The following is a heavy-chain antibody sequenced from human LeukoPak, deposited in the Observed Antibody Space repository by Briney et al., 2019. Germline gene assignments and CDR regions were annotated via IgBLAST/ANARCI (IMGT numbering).Heavy chain of an antibody. D-gene: IGHD3-3*01. V-gene: IGHV3-7*01. CDR3: AKEGAYPIIPYDL. CDR1: GFSLSKYW. CDR2: IKGDGNEK. J-gene: IGHJ4*02. Sequence: GGSLRLSCAASGFSLSKYWMNWVRQAPGKGLEWVANIKGDGNEKNYVDSVKGRFSISRDNARNSLYLQMDSLRAEDTAVYYCAKEGAYPIIPYDLWGQGARDPVSS.